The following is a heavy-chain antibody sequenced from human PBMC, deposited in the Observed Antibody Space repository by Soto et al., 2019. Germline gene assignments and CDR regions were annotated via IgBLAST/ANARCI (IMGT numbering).Heavy chain of an antibody. CDR1: GGTFSSYA. CDR3: ARAPTVTTVDYYYYMDV. D-gene: IGHD4-4*01. V-gene: IGHV1-69*05. J-gene: IGHJ6*03. CDR2: IIPIFGTA. Sequence: GASVKVSCKASGGTFSSYAISWVRQAPGQGLEWMGGIIPIFGTANYAQKFQGRVTMTRNTSISTAYMELSSLRSEDTAVYYCARAPTVTTVDYYYYMDVWGKGTTVTVSS.